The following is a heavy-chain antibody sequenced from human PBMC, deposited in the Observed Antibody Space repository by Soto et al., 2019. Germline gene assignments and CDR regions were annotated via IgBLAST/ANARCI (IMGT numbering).Heavy chain of an antibody. D-gene: IGHD3-10*01. CDR2: INHSGST. Sequence: QVQLQQWGAGLLKPSETLSLICAVYGGSFSGYYWSWIRQPPGKGLEWIGEINHSGSTNYNPSLKSRVTISVDTSKNQFSLKLSSVTAADTAVYYCALYGSGSYYDVFDYWGQGTLVTVSS. J-gene: IGHJ4*02. V-gene: IGHV4-34*01. CDR1: GGSFSGYY. CDR3: ALYGSGSYYDVFDY.